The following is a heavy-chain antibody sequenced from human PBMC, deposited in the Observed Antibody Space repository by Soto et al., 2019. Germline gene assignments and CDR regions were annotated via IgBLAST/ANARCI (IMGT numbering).Heavy chain of an antibody. Sequence: QVLLQQWGAGLLKPSETLSLTCAVYGGSFSGYYWNWIHQPPGRGLEWIGEINHSGSTNYNPSLKSRVIISIDTSKNQFSLKLSSVTAADTAVYYCARDGGGLGYWGQGTLVTVSS. CDR2: INHSGST. V-gene: IGHV4-34*01. CDR1: GGSFSGYY. J-gene: IGHJ4*02. D-gene: IGHD3-10*01. CDR3: ARDGGGLGY.